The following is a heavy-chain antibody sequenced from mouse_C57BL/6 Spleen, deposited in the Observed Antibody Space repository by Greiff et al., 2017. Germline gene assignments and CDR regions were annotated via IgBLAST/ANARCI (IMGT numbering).Heavy chain of an antibody. CDR1: GYTFTSYW. J-gene: IGHJ3*01. D-gene: IGHD1-1*01. CDR2: IEPSDSYT. V-gene: IGHV1-50*01. Sequence: VQLQQPGAELVKPGASVKLSCKASGYTFTSYWMQWVKQRPGQGLEWIGEIEPSDSYTNYNQKFKGKATLTVDTSSSTAYMQLSSLTSEDSAVYYCARRDYYGSSYWFAYWGQGTLVTVSA. CDR3: ARRDYYGSSYWFAY.